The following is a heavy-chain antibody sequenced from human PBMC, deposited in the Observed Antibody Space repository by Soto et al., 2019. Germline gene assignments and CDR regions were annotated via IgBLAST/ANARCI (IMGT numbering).Heavy chain of an antibody. CDR3: ASLRIPAAGSP. CDR2: IYHTGST. Sequence: PSETLSLTCTVSGGSISRGGYFWSWIRQHPGKGLEWIGYIYHTGSTNYNPSLKSRVTISVDTSKNQFSLRLTSVTAADTAVYYCASLRIPAAGSPWGQGTLVTVSS. D-gene: IGHD6-13*01. CDR1: GGSISRGGYF. J-gene: IGHJ4*02. V-gene: IGHV4-31*03.